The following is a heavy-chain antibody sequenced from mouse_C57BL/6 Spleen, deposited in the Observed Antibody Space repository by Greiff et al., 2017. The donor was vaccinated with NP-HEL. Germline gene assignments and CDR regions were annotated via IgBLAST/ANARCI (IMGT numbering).Heavy chain of an antibody. V-gene: IGHV5-17*01. D-gene: IGHD1-1*01. CDR3: ARTYYGSQSSWFAY. CDR1: GFTFSDYG. Sequence: EVQGVESGGGLVKPGGSLKLSCAASGFTFSDYGMHWVRQAPEKGLEWVAYISSGSSTIYYADTVKGRFTISRDNAKNTLFLQMTSLRSEDTAMYYCARTYYGSQSSWFAYWGQGTLVTVSA. J-gene: IGHJ3*01. CDR2: ISSGSSTI.